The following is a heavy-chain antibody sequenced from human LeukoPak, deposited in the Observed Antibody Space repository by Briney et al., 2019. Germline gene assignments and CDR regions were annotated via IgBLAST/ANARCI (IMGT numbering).Heavy chain of an antibody. J-gene: IGHJ4*02. CDR2: INDLGTAT. D-gene: IGHD1-7*01. V-gene: IGHV3-74*01. CDR1: GW. CDR3: GTTRTGSTDFDH. Sequence: GGSLRLSCAGSGWMHWVRQAPGKGLVWVSGINDLGTATYYADSVKGRFTISRDNAKNTVSLQMNSLSAEDTAVYYCGTTRTGSTDFDHWGQGALVTVSS.